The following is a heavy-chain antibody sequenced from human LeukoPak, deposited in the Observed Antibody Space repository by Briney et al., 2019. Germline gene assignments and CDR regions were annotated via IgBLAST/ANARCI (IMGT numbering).Heavy chain of an antibody. CDR3: ARPDCGGGCRLIRH. Sequence: ASVKVSCKASGYTFTDYYIHWVRQAPGQGLEWMGWINPNSGGTNCAQKFQGRVTMTRDTSISTAYMEVSGLTSDDTAEYYCARPDCGGGCRLIRHWGQGTPVTVSS. D-gene: IGHD2-21*01. J-gene: IGHJ1*01. CDR1: GYTFTDYY. CDR2: INPNSGGT. V-gene: IGHV1-2*02.